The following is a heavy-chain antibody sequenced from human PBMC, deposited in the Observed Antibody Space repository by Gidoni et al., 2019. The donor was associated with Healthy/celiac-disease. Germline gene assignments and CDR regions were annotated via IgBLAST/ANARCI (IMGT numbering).Heavy chain of an antibody. D-gene: IGHD3-10*01. CDR1: GFTVTRNS. Sequence: EVQLVESGGGLFQPGGSLSLSCAASGFTVTRNSMSWVRQAPGKGLEWVSVSYSGGSTDYADAVKGRFTISRDNSKNTLYLQMNSLRAEDTAVYYCARDALLWFGELLQPYGMDVWGQGTTVTVSS. J-gene: IGHJ6*02. CDR2: SYSGGST. V-gene: IGHV3-66*01. CDR3: ARDALLWFGELLQPYGMDV.